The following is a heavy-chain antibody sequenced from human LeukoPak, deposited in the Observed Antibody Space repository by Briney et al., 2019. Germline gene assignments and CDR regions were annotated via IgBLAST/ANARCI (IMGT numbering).Heavy chain of an antibody. V-gene: IGHV3-23*01. CDR2: VSPSGDIT. CDR1: GFSFSRYW. CDR3: AKDGAWLRFDD. Sequence: GGSLRLSCAASGFSFSRYWMSWARQALGKGLEWVSGVSPSGDITYYADSVKGRFTISRHNSKNTVYLQMNNVRAEDTAVYYCAKDGAWLRFDDWGQGTLVTVSS. J-gene: IGHJ4*02. D-gene: IGHD5-12*01.